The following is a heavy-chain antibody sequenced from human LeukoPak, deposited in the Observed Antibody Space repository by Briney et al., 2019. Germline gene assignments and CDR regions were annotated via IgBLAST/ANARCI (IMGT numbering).Heavy chain of an antibody. D-gene: IGHD5-12*01. V-gene: IGHV3-23*01. CDR1: GFTFSSYA. CDR2: ISGSGGST. J-gene: IGHJ4*02. CDR3: AKAKWPVRVRPKNLALDY. Sequence: SGGSLRLSCAASGFTFSSYAMSWVRQAPGKGLEWVSAISGSGGSTYYADSVKGRFTISRDNSKNTLYLQMNSLRAEDTAVYYCAKAKWPVRVRPKNLALDYWGQGTLVTVSS.